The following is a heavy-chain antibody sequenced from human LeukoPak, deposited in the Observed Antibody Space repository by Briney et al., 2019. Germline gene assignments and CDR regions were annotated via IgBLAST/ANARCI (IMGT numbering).Heavy chain of an antibody. J-gene: IGHJ4*02. Sequence: AETLSLTCSVSGGSINSNSHHWDWIRQAPGKGLEWIGNIWESGTTSYNPSLKSRVTISVDTSKNQFSLRLSSVTAADTAVYYCARRGDILTDYAFDYWGQGTLVTDSS. D-gene: IGHD3-9*01. CDR3: ARRGDILTDYAFDY. CDR2: IWESGTT. CDR1: GGSINSNSHH. V-gene: IGHV4-39*01.